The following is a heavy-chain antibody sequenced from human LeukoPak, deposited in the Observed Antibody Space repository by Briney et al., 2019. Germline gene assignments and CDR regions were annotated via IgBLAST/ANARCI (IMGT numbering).Heavy chain of an antibody. CDR1: GYTFTSYA. J-gene: IGHJ6*02. Sequence: GASVKVSCKASGYTFTSYAMHWVRQAPGQRLEWMGWINAGNGNTKYSQKFQGRVTITRDTSASTAYMELSSLRSEDTAVYYCARSSYDGSGYFRADYYGMDVWGQGTTVTVSS. CDR2: INAGNGNT. CDR3: ARSSYDGSGYFRADYYGMDV. V-gene: IGHV1-3*01. D-gene: IGHD3-22*01.